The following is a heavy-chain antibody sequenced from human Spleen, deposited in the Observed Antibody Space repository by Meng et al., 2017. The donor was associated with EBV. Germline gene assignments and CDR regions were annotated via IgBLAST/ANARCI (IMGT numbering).Heavy chain of an antibody. D-gene: IGHD6-19*01. Sequence: LHRRDPGQGQLKPSETLSLPSPVSGDSISSFYYWGWIRQPPGRGLEWIGSVHYTGSTYYSPSLKSRVTVSVDTSKNQFSLRLTSVTAADTAVYYCARPFPSWQSPRLDPFGAWGQGTLVTVSS. V-gene: IGHV4-39*01. CDR1: GDSISSFYY. CDR2: VHYTGST. CDR3: ARPFPSWQSPRLDPFGA. J-gene: IGHJ5*02.